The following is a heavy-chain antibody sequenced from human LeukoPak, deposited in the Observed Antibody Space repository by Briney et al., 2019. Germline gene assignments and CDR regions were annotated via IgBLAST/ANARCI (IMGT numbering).Heavy chain of an antibody. CDR3: ARDHKGYSSGWYIDY. CDR1: GYTFTVYH. CDR2: INPNNGDT. V-gene: IGHV1-18*04. D-gene: IGHD6-19*01. J-gene: IGHJ4*02. Sequence: GASVKVSCKASGYTFTVYHIHYVRQAPGQGLEWMGWINPNNGDTNYAQKLQGRVTMTTDTSTSTAYMELRSLRSDDTAVYYCARDHKGYSSGWYIDYWGQGTLVTVSS.